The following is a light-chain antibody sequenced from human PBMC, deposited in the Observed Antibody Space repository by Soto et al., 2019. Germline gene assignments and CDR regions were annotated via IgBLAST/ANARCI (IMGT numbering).Light chain of an antibody. CDR2: DVS. J-gene: IGLJ1*01. CDR3: SSYTSSSTSV. CDR1: SSDVGSYNG. V-gene: IGLV2-18*02. Sequence: QSVLTQPPSVSGSPGQSVTISCTGTSSDVGSYNGVSWYQQPPGTAPKLMIYDVSNRPSGVPDRFSGSKSGNTASLTISGLQAEDEGDYYCSSYTSSSTSVFGTGPKVTVL.